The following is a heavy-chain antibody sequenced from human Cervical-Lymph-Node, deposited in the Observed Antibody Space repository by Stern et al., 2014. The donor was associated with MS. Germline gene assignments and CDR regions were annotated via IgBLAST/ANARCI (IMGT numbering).Heavy chain of an antibody. V-gene: IGHV1-46*01. Sequence: VQLLESGAEVKKPGASVKVSCRASGFPFTSYYIHWMRQAPGQGLEWMGVINPGDGSTTYAPKFQGRVTVTRDTSTNTVYMELQSLRSDDTAVYFCARDYYGSGSPPRFWGQGTLVTVSS. CDR1: GFPFTSYY. D-gene: IGHD3-10*01. CDR3: ARDYYGSGSPPRF. J-gene: IGHJ4*02. CDR2: INPGDGST.